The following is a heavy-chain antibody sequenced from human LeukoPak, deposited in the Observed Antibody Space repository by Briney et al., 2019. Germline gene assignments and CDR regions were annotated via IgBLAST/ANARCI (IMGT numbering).Heavy chain of an antibody. CDR1: GGSISSYY. D-gene: IGHD3-3*01. J-gene: IGHJ6*03. CDR2: IYTSGST. Sequence: PSETLSLTCTVSGGSISSYYWSWIRQPAGKGLEWIGRIYTSGSTNYNPSLKSRVTMSVDTSKNQFSLKLSSVTAADTAVYYCARVRDYDFWSGYYTGPRYYYYYMDVWGKGTTVTVSS. V-gene: IGHV4-4*07. CDR3: ARVRDYDFWSGYYTGPRYYYYYMDV.